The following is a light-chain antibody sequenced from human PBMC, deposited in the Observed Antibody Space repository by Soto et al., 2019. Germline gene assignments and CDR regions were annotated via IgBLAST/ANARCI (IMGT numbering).Light chain of an antibody. J-gene: IGLJ2*01. CDR3: CSYTTSSTLV. V-gene: IGLV2-14*03. CDR1: SSDIGHYNY. CDR2: DVS. Sequence: QSVLTQPASVSGSPGQSITISCTGTSSDIGHYNYVSWYQQHPDNAPKLILYDVSNRPSGVSNRFSGSKSGNTASLTISGLQAEDEADYYCCSYTTSSTLVFGGGTKVTVL.